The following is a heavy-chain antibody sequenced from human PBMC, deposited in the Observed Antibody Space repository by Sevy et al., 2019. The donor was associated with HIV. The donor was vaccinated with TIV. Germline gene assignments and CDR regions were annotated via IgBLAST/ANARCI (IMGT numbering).Heavy chain of an antibody. Sequence: SETLSLTCTVSGGSISSGTYYWGWIRQPPGKGLEWIGNIYYGGTSYYNPSLKSRVTISVDASKNQFSLNLRSVTAADTAVFYCARGGGNSEWGYYFDFWGQGTLVTVSS. D-gene: IGHD1-26*01. CDR2: IYYGGTS. CDR1: GGSISSGTYY. V-gene: IGHV4-39*01. J-gene: IGHJ4*02. CDR3: ARGGGNSEWGYYFDF.